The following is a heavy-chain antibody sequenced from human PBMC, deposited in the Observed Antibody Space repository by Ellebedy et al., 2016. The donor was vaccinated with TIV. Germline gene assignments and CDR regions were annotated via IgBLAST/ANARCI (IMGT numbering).Heavy chain of an antibody. CDR1: GFTLGTYA. D-gene: IGHD3-9*01. CDR3: ARGRYYDLLTGYYLGLDY. CDR2: ISFDGTNK. J-gene: IGHJ4*02. V-gene: IGHV3-30*04. Sequence: PGGSLRLSCAASGFTLGTYAIHWVRPAPGKGLAWVAVISFDGTNKYYADSVKGRFTMSRDTSKNTLFLQMNSLRVEDTAVYHCARGRYYDLLTGYYLGLDYWGQGALVTVSS.